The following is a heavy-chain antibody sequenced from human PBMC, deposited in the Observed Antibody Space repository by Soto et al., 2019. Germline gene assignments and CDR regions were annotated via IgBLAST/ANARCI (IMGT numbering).Heavy chain of an antibody. D-gene: IGHD1-7*01. CDR2: INPSGGST. V-gene: IGHV1-46*01. CDR1: GYTFTSYY. J-gene: IGHJ4*02. CDR3: ARSTIYNLNYAAPIDY. Sequence: ASLNVCCKASGYTFTSYYMHWVRQSPGQGLEWMGIINPSGGSTSYAQKFQGRVTMTRDTSRSIVFMELSRLRSEDTAVYYCARSTIYNLNYAAPIDYCGQGTLVTVSS.